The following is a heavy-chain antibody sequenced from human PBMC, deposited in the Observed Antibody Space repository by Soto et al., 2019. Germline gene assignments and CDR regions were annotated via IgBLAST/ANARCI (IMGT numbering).Heavy chain of an antibody. CDR3: GGGYSGSFDY. J-gene: IGHJ4*02. V-gene: IGHV4-59*08. CDR2: IYYSGST. D-gene: IGHD6-13*01. CDR1: GGSISSYY. Sequence: SETLSLTCTVSGGSISSYYWSWIRQPPGKGLEWIGYIYYSGSTNYNPSLKSRATISVDTSKNQFSLKLSSVTAADTAVYYCGGGYSGSFDYGGRGTLVTVSS.